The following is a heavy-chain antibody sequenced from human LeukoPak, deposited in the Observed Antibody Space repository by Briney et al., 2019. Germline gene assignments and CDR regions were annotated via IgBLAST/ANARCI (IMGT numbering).Heavy chain of an antibody. CDR3: ARAREYYDSSGPDALDI. CDR2: INPNSGGT. V-gene: IGHV1-2*02. J-gene: IGHJ3*02. Sequence: ASVKVSCKASGYTFTGYYMHGVRQAPGQGLEWMGWINPNSGGTNYAQKFQGRVTMTRDTSISTAYMEVSRLRSDDTAVYYCARAREYYDSSGPDALDIWGQGTMVTVSS. D-gene: IGHD3-22*01. CDR1: GYTFTGYY.